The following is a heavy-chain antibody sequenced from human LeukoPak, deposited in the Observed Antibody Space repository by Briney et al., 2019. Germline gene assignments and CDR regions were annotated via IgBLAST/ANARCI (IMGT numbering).Heavy chain of an antibody. CDR2: ISGSGGST. CDR3: ATIGPNYGSGSYYALIYYYGMDV. V-gene: IGHV3-23*01. D-gene: IGHD3-10*01. Sequence: GGSLRLSCAASGFTFSSYAMSWVRQAPGKGLEWVSAISGSGGSTYYADSVKGRFTISRDNSKNTLYLQMNSLRAEDTAVYYCATIGPNYGSGSYYALIYYYGMDVWGQGTTVTVSS. CDR1: GFTFSSYA. J-gene: IGHJ6*02.